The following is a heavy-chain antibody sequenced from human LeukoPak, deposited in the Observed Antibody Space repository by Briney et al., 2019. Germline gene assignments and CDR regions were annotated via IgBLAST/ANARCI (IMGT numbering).Heavy chain of an antibody. CDR3: ARVGDFWSGYPYYFDY. D-gene: IGHD3-3*01. V-gene: IGHV3-30*02. CDR1: GFTFSSYD. CDR2: IRYDGSNK. J-gene: IGHJ4*02. Sequence: GGSLRLSCAASGFTFSSYDMHWVRQAPGKGLEWVAFIRYDGSNKYYADSVKGRFTISRDNSKNTLYLQMNSLRAEDTAVYYCARVGDFWSGYPYYFDYWGQGTLVTVSS.